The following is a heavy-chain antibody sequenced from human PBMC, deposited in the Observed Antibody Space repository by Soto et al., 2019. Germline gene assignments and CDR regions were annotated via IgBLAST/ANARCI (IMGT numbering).Heavy chain of an antibody. CDR3: ARDSLYSSGWYGWVDY. J-gene: IGHJ4*02. D-gene: IGHD6-19*01. CDR2: IYYSGST. V-gene: IGHV4-61*01. CDR1: GGSVSSGSYY. Sequence: SETLSLTCTVSGGSVSSGSYYWSWIRQPPGKGLEWIGYIYYSGSTNYNPSLKSRVTISVDTSMIQFSLKLSFVTAADTAVYYCARDSLYSSGWYGWVDYWGQGTLVTVSS.